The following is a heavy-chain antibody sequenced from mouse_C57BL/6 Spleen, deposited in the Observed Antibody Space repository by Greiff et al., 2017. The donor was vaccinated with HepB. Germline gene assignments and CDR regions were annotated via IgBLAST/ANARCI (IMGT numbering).Heavy chain of an antibody. Sequence: VQLQESGAELARPGASVKLSCKASGYTFTSYGISWVKQRTGQGLEWIGEIYPRSGNTYYNEKFKGKATLTADKSSSTAYMELRSLTSEDSAVYFCARSNDYPFAYWGQGTLVTVSA. J-gene: IGHJ3*01. V-gene: IGHV1-81*01. CDR3: ARSNDYPFAY. D-gene: IGHD2-4*01. CDR1: GYTFTSYG. CDR2: IYPRSGNT.